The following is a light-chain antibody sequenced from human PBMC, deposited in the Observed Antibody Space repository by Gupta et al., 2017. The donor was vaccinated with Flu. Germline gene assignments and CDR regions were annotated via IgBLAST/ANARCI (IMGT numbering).Light chain of an antibody. J-gene: IGLJ1*01. CDR2: SNT. V-gene: IGLV1-44*01. Sequence: QSVLTQPPSASGTPGQRVTISCSGSSSNIGSNTVNWYQQLPGTVPKLLIYSNTQRPSGVPDRFSGSKSGTSASLAISELQSEDEADYYCAAWDDSLNGYVFGTGTKVTVL. CDR1: SSNIGSNT. CDR3: AAWDDSLNGYV.